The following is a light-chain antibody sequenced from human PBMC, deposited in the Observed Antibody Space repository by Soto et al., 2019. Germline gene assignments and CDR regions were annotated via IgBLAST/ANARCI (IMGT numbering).Light chain of an antibody. CDR1: QSISSW. CDR2: KAS. J-gene: IGKJ1*01. CDR3: LQYENYWT. V-gene: IGKV1-5*03. Sequence: DIHMTQSPSTLSASVGYRFTITCRASQSISSWLAWYQQKPGKAPKLLIHKASSLESGVPSRFSGSGSGTEFTLTISSLQPDDFATYYCLQYENYWTFGQGTKVDIK.